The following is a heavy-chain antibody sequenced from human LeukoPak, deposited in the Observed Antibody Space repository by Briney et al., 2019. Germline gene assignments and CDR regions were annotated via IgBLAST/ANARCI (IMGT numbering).Heavy chain of an antibody. D-gene: IGHD3-22*01. CDR2: ISGSGGST. CDR1: GFTFSSYA. J-gene: IGHJ4*02. Sequence: GGSLRLSCAASGFTFSSYAMSWVRQAPGKGLEWVSAISGSGGSTYYADSVKGRFTISRDNSKNTLYLQMNSLRAEDTAVYYCAEPEGGYYDIRPDWGQGALVTVSS. CDR3: AEPEGGYYDIRPD. V-gene: IGHV3-23*01.